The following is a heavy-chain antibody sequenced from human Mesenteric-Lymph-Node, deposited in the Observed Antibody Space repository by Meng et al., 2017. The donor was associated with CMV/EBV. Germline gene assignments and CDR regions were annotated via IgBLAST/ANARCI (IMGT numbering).Heavy chain of an antibody. CDR1: GGSVSSGNYY. J-gene: IGHJ6*02. Sequence: SETLSLTCTVSGGSVSSGNYYWSWIRQPPGKGLEWIGYIYYSGSTNYNPSLKSRVTISIDTSKNQFSLKLTSVTAADTAVYYCARGGRIDWGQGTTVTVSS. CDR2: IYYSGST. V-gene: IGHV4-61*01. CDR3: ARGGRID.